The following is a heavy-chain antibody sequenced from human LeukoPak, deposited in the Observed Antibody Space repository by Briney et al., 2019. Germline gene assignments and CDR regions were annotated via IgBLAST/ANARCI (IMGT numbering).Heavy chain of an antibody. D-gene: IGHD1-26*01. Sequence: GGSLRLSCAASGFTFSSYSMNWVRQAPGKGLEWVSSISSSSSYIYYAGSVKGRFTISRDNAKNSLYLQMNSLRAEDTAVYYCARGSGGSYWAVDYWGQGTLVTVSS. J-gene: IGHJ4*02. V-gene: IGHV3-21*01. CDR2: ISSSSSYI. CDR3: ARGSGGSYWAVDY. CDR1: GFTFSSYS.